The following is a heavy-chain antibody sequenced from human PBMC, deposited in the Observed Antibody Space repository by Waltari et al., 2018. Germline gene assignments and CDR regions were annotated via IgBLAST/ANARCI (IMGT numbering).Heavy chain of an antibody. D-gene: IGHD1-26*01. CDR1: GYTFTDRH. V-gene: IGHV1-2*02. J-gene: IGHJ4*02. CDR2: INPKSGDT. Sequence: QVQLVQSGAEVRKPGASVKVSCKASGYTFTDRHLHWVRQAPGQGLEWMGWINPKSGDTDYPQKFQGRVTLTRDTSVSTAYMELSSLRSDDTAVYYCRCAIAGTSYYFDSWGQGTLVTVSS. CDR3: RCAIAGTSYYFDS.